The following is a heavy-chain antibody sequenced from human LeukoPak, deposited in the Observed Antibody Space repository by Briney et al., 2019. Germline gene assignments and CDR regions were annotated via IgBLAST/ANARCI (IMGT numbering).Heavy chain of an antibody. V-gene: IGHV3-74*01. CDR2: INSDGSST. J-gene: IGHJ4*02. CDR3: AKGSPGVYYYDSSPEC. CDR1: GFTFSSYW. Sequence: QSGGSLRLSCAASGFTFSSYWMHWVRQAPGKELVWVSRINSDGSSTSYADSVKGRFTISRDNAKNSLYLQMNSLRAEDMALYYCAKGSPGVYYYDSSPECWGQGTLVTVSS. D-gene: IGHD3-22*01.